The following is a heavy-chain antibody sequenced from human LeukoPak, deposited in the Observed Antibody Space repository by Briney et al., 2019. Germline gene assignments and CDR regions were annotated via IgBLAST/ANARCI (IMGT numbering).Heavy chain of an antibody. Sequence: GGSLRLSCAASGFTFSSYAMHWVRQAPGKGLEWVAVISYDGSNKYYADSVKGRFTISRDNSKNTLYLQMNSLRAEDTAVYYCASTNRDNWNQFDYWGQGTLVTVSS. J-gene: IGHJ4*02. CDR2: ISYDGSNK. V-gene: IGHV3-30*01. CDR3: ASTNRDNWNQFDY. CDR1: GFTFSSYA. D-gene: IGHD1-20*01.